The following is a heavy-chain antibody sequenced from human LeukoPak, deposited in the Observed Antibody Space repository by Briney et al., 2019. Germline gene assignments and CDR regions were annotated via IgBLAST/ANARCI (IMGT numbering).Heavy chain of an antibody. D-gene: IGHD6-13*01. J-gene: IGHJ5*02. Sequence: ASVKVSCKVSGYTLTELSMHWVRQAPGKGLEWMGGFDPEDGETIYAQKFQGRVTMTEDTSTDTAYMELSSLRSEDTAVYYCATVLAGKIIEANWFDPWGQGTLVTVSS. V-gene: IGHV1-24*01. CDR2: FDPEDGET. CDR1: GYTLTELS. CDR3: ATVLAGKIIEANWFDP.